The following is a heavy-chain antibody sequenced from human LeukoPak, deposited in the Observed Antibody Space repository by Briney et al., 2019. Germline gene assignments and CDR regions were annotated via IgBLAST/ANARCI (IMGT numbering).Heavy chain of an antibody. J-gene: IGHJ4*02. CDR3: TRSYDSNGYSVGFDF. D-gene: IGHD3-22*01. Sequence: SETLSLTCTVSGGSMSSYYWSWIRQPAGKGLEWIGRIYTSGTNNYKPSLNSRVTMSVDTSKNQFSLKLSSVTAADTAVYYCTRSYDSNGYSVGFDFWGQGTLVTVSS. V-gene: IGHV4-4*07. CDR2: IYTSGTN. CDR1: GGSMSSYY.